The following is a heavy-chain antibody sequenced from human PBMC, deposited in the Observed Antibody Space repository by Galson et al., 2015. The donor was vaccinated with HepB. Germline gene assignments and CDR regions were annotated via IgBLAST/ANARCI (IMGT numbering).Heavy chain of an antibody. CDR2: IDPSDSYT. CDR3: ARHTYYDSSGYYVNWFDP. J-gene: IGHJ5*02. CDR1: GYSFTSYW. V-gene: IGHV5-10-1*01. Sequence: QSGAEVKKPGESLRISCKGSGYSFTSYWISWVRQMPGKGLEWMGRIDPSDSYTNYSPSFQGHVTISADKSISTAYLQWSSLKASDTAMYYCARHTYYDSSGYYVNWFDPWGQGTLVTVSS. D-gene: IGHD3-22*01.